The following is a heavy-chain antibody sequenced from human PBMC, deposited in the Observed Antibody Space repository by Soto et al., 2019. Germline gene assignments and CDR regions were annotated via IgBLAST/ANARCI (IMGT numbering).Heavy chain of an antibody. D-gene: IGHD2-15*01. CDR2: ISGSGGST. Sequence: PGGSLRLSCSASGLTFSSYAMSWVRQAPGKGLEWVSAISGSGGSTYYADSVKGRFTISRDNSKNTLYLQMNSLRAEDTAVYYCARAIVVVVAATNYWGQGTLVTVSS. CDR3: ARAIVVVVAATNY. J-gene: IGHJ4*02. CDR1: GLTFSSYA. V-gene: IGHV3-23*01.